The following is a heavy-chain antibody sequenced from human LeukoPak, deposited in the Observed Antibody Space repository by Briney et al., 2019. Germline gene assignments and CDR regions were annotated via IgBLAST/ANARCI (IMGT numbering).Heavy chain of an antibody. CDR1: GGTFSSYA. J-gene: IGHJ4*02. D-gene: IGHD3-22*01. V-gene: IGHV1-69*01. Sequence: GSSVKVSCKASGGTFSSYAISWVRQAPGQGLEWMGGIIPIFGTANYAQKFQGRVTITADESTSTAYMELSSLRSEDTAAYYCASPVGYYDSSGYYCWGQGTLVTVSS. CDR2: IIPIFGTA. CDR3: ASPVGYYDSSGYYC.